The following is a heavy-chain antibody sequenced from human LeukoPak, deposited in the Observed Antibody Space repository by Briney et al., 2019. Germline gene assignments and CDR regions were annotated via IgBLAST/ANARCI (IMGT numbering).Heavy chain of an antibody. V-gene: IGHV1-2*02. D-gene: IGHD6-6*01. CDR1: GYTFTGYY. CDR3: ARDRRYSSSSRFNWFDP. J-gene: IGHJ5*02. Sequence: ASVKVSCKASGYTFTGYYMHWVRQAPGQGLEWMGWINPNSGGTNYAQKFQGRVTMTRDTSISTAYMELSRLRSDDTAVYYCARDRRYSSSSRFNWFDPWGQGTLVTVSS. CDR2: INPNSGGT.